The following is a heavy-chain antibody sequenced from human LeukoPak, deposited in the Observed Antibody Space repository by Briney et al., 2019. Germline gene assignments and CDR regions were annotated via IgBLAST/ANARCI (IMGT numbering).Heavy chain of an antibody. V-gene: IGHV4-34*01. CDR3: ARKIIGYCSGGSCNGGKYFDY. D-gene: IGHD2-15*01. CDR1: GFTFSSYW. Sequence: GSLRLSCAASGFTFSSYWMSWIRQPPGKGLEWIGEINHSGSTNYNPSLKSRVTISVDTSKNQFSLKLSSVTAADTAVYYCARKIIGYCSGGSCNGGKYFDYWGQGTLVTVSS. CDR2: INHSGST. J-gene: IGHJ4*02.